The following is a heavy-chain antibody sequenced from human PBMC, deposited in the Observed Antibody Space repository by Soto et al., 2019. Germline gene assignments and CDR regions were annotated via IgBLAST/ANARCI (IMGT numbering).Heavy chain of an antibody. J-gene: IGHJ4*02. Sequence: GGSLRLSCAASGFTFSSYSMNWVRQAPGKGLEWVSSISSSSSYIYYADSVKGRFTISRDNAKNSLYLQMNSLRAEDTAVYYCARDPMVRGVIINFYFDYWGQGTLVTAPQ. CDR1: GFTFSSYS. CDR3: ARDPMVRGVIINFYFDY. D-gene: IGHD3-10*01. CDR2: ISSSSSYI. V-gene: IGHV3-21*01.